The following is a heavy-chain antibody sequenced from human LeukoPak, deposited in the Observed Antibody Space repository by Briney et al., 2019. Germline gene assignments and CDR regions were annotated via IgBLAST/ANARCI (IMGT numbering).Heavy chain of an antibody. J-gene: IGHJ4*02. CDR3: ARGIAVAGNY. V-gene: IGHV3-30-3*01. CDR2: ISYDGSNK. CDR1: GFTFSSYA. Sequence: GRSLRLSCAASGFTFSSYAMHWVRQAPGKGLKWVAVISYDGSNKYYADSVKGRFTISRDNSKNTLYLQMNSLRAEDTAVYYCARGIAVAGNYWGQGTLVTVSS. D-gene: IGHD6-19*01.